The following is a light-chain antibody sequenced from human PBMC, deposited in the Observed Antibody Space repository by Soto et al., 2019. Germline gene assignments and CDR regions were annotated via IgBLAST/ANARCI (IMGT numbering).Light chain of an antibody. CDR2: DVS. Sequence: QPASVSGSPGQSITISCTGTSSDVGGYNYVSWYQQHPGKAPKLMIYDVSNRPSGVSNRFSGSKSGNTASLTISGLQAEDEADYYCSSYTSSSTPYVFGTGTKLTVL. V-gene: IGLV2-14*01. CDR3: SSYTSSSTPYV. J-gene: IGLJ1*01. CDR1: SSDVGGYNY.